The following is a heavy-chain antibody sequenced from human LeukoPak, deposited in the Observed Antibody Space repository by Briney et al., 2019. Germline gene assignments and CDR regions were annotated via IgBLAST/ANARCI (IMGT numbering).Heavy chain of an antibody. D-gene: IGHD4-17*01. CDR3: ARGNYGDYAFDY. CDR1: GFTFSSYW. V-gene: IGHV3-7*01. Sequence: PGGSLRLSCAASGFTFSSYWMSWVRQAPGKGLEWVANIKQDGSEKYYVDSVKGRFTISRDNAKNSLYLQMNTLRAEDTAVYHCARGNYGDYAFDYWGQGTLVTVSS. J-gene: IGHJ4*02. CDR2: IKQDGSEK.